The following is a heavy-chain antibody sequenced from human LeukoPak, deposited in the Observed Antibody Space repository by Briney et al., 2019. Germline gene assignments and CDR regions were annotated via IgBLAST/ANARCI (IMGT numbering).Heavy chain of an antibody. D-gene: IGHD6-19*01. V-gene: IGHV1-8*03. Sequence: GASVKVSCKASGYTFTSLDINWVRQATGQGIEWMGWTNPNSGYTGYAQKFQGRVTITRNTSISTAYMELSSLRSEDTAVYYCARVAGSIDYWGQGTLVTVSS. J-gene: IGHJ4*02. CDR1: GYTFTSLD. CDR2: TNPNSGYT. CDR3: ARVAGSIDY.